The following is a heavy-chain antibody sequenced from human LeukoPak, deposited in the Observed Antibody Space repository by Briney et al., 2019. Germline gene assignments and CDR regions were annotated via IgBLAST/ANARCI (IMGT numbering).Heavy chain of an antibody. CDR2: INHSGST. CDR1: GFTFSSYA. J-gene: IGHJ4*02. CDR3: ARGREAGRVATIYYFDY. D-gene: IGHD5-24*01. V-gene: IGHV4-34*01. Sequence: PGGSLRLSCAASGFTFSSYAMHWVRQPPGKGLEWIGEINHSGSTNYNPSLKSRVTISVDTSKNQFSLKLSSVTAADTAVYYCARGREAGRVATIYYFDYWGQGTLVTVSS.